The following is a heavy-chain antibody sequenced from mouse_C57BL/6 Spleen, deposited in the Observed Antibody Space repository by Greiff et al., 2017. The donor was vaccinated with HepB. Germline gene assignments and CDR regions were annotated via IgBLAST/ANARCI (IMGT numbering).Heavy chain of an antibody. D-gene: IGHD1-1*01. CDR1: GFTFSSYT. J-gene: IGHJ4*01. CDR2: ISGGGGNT. Sequence: DVQLVESGGGLVKPGGSLKLSCAASGFTFSSYTMSWVRQTPEKRLEWVATISGGGGNTYYPDSVKGRFTISRDNAKNTLYLQMSSLRSEDTALYYCARHEYYGFPNAMDYWGQGTSVTVSS. CDR3: ARHEYYGFPNAMDY. V-gene: IGHV5-9*01.